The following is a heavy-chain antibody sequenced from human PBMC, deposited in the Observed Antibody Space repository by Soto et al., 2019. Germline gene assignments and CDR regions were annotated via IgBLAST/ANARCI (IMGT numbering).Heavy chain of an antibody. J-gene: IGHJ6*02. D-gene: IGHD2-21*02. CDR1: GYTFTGYY. V-gene: IGHV1-2*02. CDR2: INPNSGGT. CDR3: ARDGHIVVVTAYYGMDV. Sequence: GASVKVSCKASGYTFTGYYMHWVRQAPGQGLEWMGWINPNSGGTNYAQKFQGRVTMTRDTSISTAYMELSRLRSDDTAVYYCARDGHIVVVTAYYGMDVWGQGTTVTVSS.